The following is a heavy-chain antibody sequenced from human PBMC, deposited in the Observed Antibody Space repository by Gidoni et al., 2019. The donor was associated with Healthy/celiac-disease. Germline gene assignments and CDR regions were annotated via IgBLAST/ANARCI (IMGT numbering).Heavy chain of an antibody. Sequence: EVQRLESGGGLVQPGGSLRLSCAASGLPFGSYAMSWVRQAPGKGLEWVSAISGSGGSTYYADSVKGRFTISRDNSKNTLYLQMNSLRAEDTAVYYCAKSMSMATIDFVGDYWGQGTLVTVSS. CDR2: ISGSGGST. V-gene: IGHV3-23*01. J-gene: IGHJ4*02. CDR3: AKSMSMATIDFVGDY. D-gene: IGHD5-12*01. CDR1: GLPFGSYA.